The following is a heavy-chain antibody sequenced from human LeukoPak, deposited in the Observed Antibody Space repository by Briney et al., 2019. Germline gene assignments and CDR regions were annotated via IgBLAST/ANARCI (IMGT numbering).Heavy chain of an antibody. J-gene: IGHJ4*02. V-gene: IGHV1-18*01. CDR2: ISAYNGNT. CDR3: ARDDYGDYVRDY. D-gene: IGHD4-17*01. CDR1: GYTFTSYG. Sequence: ASVKVSCKASGYTFTSYGISWVRQAPGQGVEWMGWISAYNGNTNYAQKLQGRVTMTTDTSTSTAYMELRSLRSDDTAVYYCARDDYGDYVRDYWGQGTLVTVSS.